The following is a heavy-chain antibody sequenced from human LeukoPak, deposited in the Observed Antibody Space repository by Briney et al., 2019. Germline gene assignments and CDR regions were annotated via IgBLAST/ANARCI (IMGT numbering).Heavy chain of an antibody. J-gene: IGHJ3*02. CDR3: ARDLYYYDSSGYYLWGFDI. Sequence: SETLSLTCRVSGGSIISGSYYGSWIRQPAGKGLEWIGRIYTSGSTNYNPSLKSRVNISVDTSKNQFYLKLSSVTAADTAVYYWARDLYYYDSSGYYLWGFDIWGQGTMVTVCS. CDR1: GGSIISGSYY. CDR2: IYTSGST. D-gene: IGHD3-22*01. V-gene: IGHV4-61*02.